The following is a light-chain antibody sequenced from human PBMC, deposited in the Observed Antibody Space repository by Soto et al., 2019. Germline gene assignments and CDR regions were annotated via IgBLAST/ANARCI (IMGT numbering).Light chain of an antibody. V-gene: IGLV2-14*03. CDR1: GFNN. CDR3: SSYSITTSLYV. CDR2: DVS. Sequence: SVLTQPASVSGSLGQSITISCTGTGFNNVSWYQQHPGKAPKLIISDVSHRPSGVSHRFSGSQSAYTASLTISGLQPEDEADYYCSSYSITTSLYVFGTGTRSPS. J-gene: IGLJ1*01.